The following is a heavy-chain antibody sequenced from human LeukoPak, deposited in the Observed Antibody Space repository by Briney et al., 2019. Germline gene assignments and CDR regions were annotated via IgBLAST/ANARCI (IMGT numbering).Heavy chain of an antibody. D-gene: IGHD3-10*01. CDR2: IYYSGST. CDR1: GGSISSSSYY. CDR3: ARGVGEYYYGSGSKYYFDY. Sequence: ASETLSLTCTVSGGSISSSSYYWGWIRQPPGKGLEWIGSIYYSGSTYYNPSLKSRVTISVDTSKNQFSLKLSSVTAADTAVYYCARGVGEYYYGSGSKYYFDYWGQGTLVTVSS. J-gene: IGHJ4*02. V-gene: IGHV4-39*07.